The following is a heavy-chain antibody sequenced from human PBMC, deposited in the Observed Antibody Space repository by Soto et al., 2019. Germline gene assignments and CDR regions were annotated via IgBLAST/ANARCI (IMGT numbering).Heavy chain of an antibody. V-gene: IGHV3-11*05. Sequence: QVQLVESGGGLVKPGGSLRLSCAASGFTFSDYYRSWIRQAPGKGLEWVSYISSSSSYTNYADSVKGRFTISRDNAKNSLYLQMNSLRAEDTAVYYCAGDADILTGSDAFDIWGQGTMVTVSS. D-gene: IGHD3-9*01. CDR2: ISSSSSYT. CDR3: AGDADILTGSDAFDI. J-gene: IGHJ3*02. CDR1: GFTFSDYY.